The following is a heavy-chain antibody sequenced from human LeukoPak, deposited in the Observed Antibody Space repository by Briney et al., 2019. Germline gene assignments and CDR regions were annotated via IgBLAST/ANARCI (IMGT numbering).Heavy chain of an antibody. CDR1: GFTFSSYW. CDR3: AKAPVTSCRGAFCYPFDY. J-gene: IGHJ4*02. D-gene: IGHD2-15*01. Sequence: GGSLRLSCAASGFTFSSYWMSWVRQAPGKGLEWVANIKQDGSEKYYVDSVKGRFTISRDNAKNSLYLQMNSLRAEDTAVYYCAKAPVTSCRGAFCYPFDYWGQGTLVTVSS. V-gene: IGHV3-7*03. CDR2: IKQDGSEK.